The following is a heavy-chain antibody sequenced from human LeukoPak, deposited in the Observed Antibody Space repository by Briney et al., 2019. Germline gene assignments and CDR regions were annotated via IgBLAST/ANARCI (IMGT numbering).Heavy chain of an antibody. V-gene: IGHV3-23*01. J-gene: IGHJ5*02. CDR2: VSGSGRNT. CDR1: GFTFSNYA. Sequence: PGGSLRLSCAGSGFTFSNYAMTWVRQAPGKGLEWVSSVSGSGRNTFYPDSVEGRFTISRDNSKNTVYLQMNSLRAEDTAVYYCAKDLGKAVAGTSSWFDPWGQGTLVTVSS. D-gene: IGHD6-19*01. CDR3: AKDLGKAVAGTSSWFDP.